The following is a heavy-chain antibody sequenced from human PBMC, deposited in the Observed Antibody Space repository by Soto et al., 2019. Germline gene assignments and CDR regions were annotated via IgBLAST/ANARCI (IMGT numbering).Heavy chain of an antibody. J-gene: IGHJ5*02. V-gene: IGHV4-30-2*01. D-gene: IGHD3-16*02. Sequence: KTSETLSLTCAVSGGSISSGGYSWSWIRQPPGKGLEWIGYIYHSGSTYYNPSLKSRVTISVDRSKNQFSLKLSSATAADTAVYYCARAPMITFGGVILGPFDPWGQGTLVTSPQ. CDR1: GGSISSGGYS. CDR3: ARAPMITFGGVILGPFDP. CDR2: IYHSGST.